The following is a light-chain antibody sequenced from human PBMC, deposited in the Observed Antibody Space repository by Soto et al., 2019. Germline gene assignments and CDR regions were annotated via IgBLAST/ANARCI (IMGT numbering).Light chain of an antibody. CDR3: LQNYKYPWA. Sequence: AIQMTQSPTSLSASVGDRVTITCRASQGVRHDLGWYQQKPGKAPKLLIYAASSLQSGVPPRFSGSGFDTEFTLTISSLQPEDSAIYYCLQNYKYPWAFGQGTKVEVK. V-gene: IGKV1-6*01. CDR2: AAS. J-gene: IGKJ1*01. CDR1: QGVRHD.